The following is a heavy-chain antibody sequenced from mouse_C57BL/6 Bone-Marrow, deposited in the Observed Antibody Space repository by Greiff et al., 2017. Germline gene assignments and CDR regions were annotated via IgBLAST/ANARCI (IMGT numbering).Heavy chain of an antibody. CDR1: GYTFTNYW. Sequence: VQLQQSGAELVRPGTSVKMSCKASGYTFTNYWIGWAKQRPGHGLEWIGDIYPGGGYTNYNEKFKGKATLTADKSSSTAYMQLSSLTSEDSAIYYCARKGGYSNYAMDYWGQGTSVTVSS. J-gene: IGHJ4*01. CDR2: IYPGGGYT. CDR3: ARKGGYSNYAMDY. D-gene: IGHD2-5*01. V-gene: IGHV1-63*01.